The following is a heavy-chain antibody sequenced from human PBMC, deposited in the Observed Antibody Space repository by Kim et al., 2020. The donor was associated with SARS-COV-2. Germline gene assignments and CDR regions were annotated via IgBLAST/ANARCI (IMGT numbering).Heavy chain of an antibody. Sequence: SETLSLTCAVSGGSISSGGYSWSWIRQPPGKGLEWIGYIYHSGSTYYNPSLKSRVTISVDRSKNQFSLKLSSVTAADTAVYYCARVRQLLYTHRGYYFDYWGQGTLVTVSS. D-gene: IGHD2-2*02. CDR1: GGSISSGGYS. CDR3: ARVRQLLYTHRGYYFDY. V-gene: IGHV4-30-2*01. J-gene: IGHJ4*02. CDR2: IYHSGST.